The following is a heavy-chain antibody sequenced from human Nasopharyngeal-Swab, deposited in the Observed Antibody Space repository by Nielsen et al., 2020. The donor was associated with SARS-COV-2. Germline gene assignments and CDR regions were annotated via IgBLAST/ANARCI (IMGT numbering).Heavy chain of an antibody. CDR3: ARDPAQWVGIYYFDY. CDR2: IWYDGSNK. CDR1: GFTVSSNY. D-gene: IGHD6-19*01. J-gene: IGHJ4*02. Sequence: GESLKISCTASGFTVSSNYMSWVRQAPGKGLEWVAVIWYDGSNKYYADSVKGRFTISRDNSKNTLYLQMNSLRAEDTAVYYCARDPAQWVGIYYFDYWGQGTLVTVSS. V-gene: IGHV3-33*08.